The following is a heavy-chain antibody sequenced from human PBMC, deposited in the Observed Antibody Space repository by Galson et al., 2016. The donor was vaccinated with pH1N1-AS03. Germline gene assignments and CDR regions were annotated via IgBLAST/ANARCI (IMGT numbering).Heavy chain of an antibody. D-gene: IGHD2-15*01. CDR2: IYTSGST. CDR1: GGSISSGSYY. Sequence: TLSLTCTVSGGSISSGSYYWSSIRQPAGKGLEWIGRIYTSGSTNYNPSLKSRVTISVDTSKNQFSLKLSSVTAADTAVYYCARDDIYYYGMDVWGQGTTVTVSS. V-gene: IGHV4-61*02. J-gene: IGHJ6*02. CDR3: ARDDIYYYGMDV.